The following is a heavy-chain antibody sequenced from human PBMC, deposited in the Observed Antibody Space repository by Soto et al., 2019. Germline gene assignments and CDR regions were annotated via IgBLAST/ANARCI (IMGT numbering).Heavy chain of an antibody. CDR3: ARVEYYDFWSGYRPFDY. J-gene: IGHJ4*02. Sequence: GGPLRLPCAASGFTFSSFSMNWVRQAPGKGLEWVSSISSSSSYIYYADSVKGRFTISRDNAKNSLYLQMNSLRAEDTAVYYCARVEYYDFWSGYRPFDYWGQGTLVTVSS. CDR1: GFTFSSFS. V-gene: IGHV3-21*01. D-gene: IGHD3-3*01. CDR2: ISSSSSYI.